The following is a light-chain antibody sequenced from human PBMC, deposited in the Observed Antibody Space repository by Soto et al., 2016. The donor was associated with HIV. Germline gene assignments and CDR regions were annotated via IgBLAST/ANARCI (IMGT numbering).Light chain of an antibody. J-gene: IGLJ3*02. CDR2: DDS. Sequence: SYELTQPPSVSVAPGKTATIACGGNNIESKSVHWYQQRPGQAPVLVVYDDSDRPSGIPERFSGSNSANTATLTISRVEAGDEADYYCQVWDSSSDHWVFGGGTKADRP. CDR1: NIESKS. V-gene: IGLV3-21*03. CDR3: QVWDSSSDHWV.